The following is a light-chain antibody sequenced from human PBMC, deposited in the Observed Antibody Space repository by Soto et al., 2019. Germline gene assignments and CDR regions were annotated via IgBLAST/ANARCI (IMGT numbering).Light chain of an antibody. CDR2: DAF. CDR3: QQRSDSIA. J-gene: IGKJ5*01. V-gene: IGKV3-11*01. CDR1: ETIRNL. Sequence: EIVLTHSPATLSLSPGERSALSCRASETIRNLLAWYKQRPGQDPRLLIYDAFSRAPGIPARFSGGGSGTDFTITLRSMERVECALYSCQQRSDSIAFGQGTRMEI.